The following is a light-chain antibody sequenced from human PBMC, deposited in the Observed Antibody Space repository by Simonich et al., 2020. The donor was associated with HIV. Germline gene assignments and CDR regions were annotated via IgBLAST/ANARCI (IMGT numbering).Light chain of an antibody. Sequence: QSALTQPASVSGSPGQSITFSCAGTSSDVVGYNYVSWYQQHPGKAPKLIIYDVSKRPSGVSNRFSASKSANTASLTISGLQAEDEADYYCCSFAGSDTWVFGGGTKLTVL. J-gene: IGLJ3*02. CDR1: SSDVVGYNY. CDR3: CSFAGSDTWV. CDR2: DVS. V-gene: IGLV2-23*02.